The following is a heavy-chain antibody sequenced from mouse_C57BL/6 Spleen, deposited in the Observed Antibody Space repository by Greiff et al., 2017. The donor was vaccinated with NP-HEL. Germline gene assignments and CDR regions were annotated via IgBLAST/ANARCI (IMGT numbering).Heavy chain of an antibody. V-gene: IGHV1-15*01. Sequence: SGAELVRPGASVTLSCKASGYTFTDYEMHWVKQTPVHGLEWIGAIDPETGGTAYNQKFKGKAILTADKSSSTAYMELRSLTSEDSAVYYCTRWSGNYFDYWGQGTTLTVSS. CDR2: IDPETGGT. CDR1: GYTFTDYE. J-gene: IGHJ2*01. D-gene: IGHD1-3*01. CDR3: TRWSGNYFDY.